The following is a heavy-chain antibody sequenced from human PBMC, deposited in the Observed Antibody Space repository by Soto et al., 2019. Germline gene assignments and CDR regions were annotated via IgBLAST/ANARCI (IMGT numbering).Heavy chain of an antibody. Sequence: SETLSLTCTVSGASISGFYWSWIRKSAGKGLEWIGRIYATGTTDYNPSLKSRVIMSVDTSKKQFSLKLRSVTAADTAVYYCGGEGTKTLRDWFDPGGQGISVPVSS. J-gene: IGHJ5*02. CDR3: GGEGTKTLRDWFDP. CDR1: GASISGFY. V-gene: IGHV4-4*07. D-gene: IGHD1-1*01. CDR2: IYATGTT.